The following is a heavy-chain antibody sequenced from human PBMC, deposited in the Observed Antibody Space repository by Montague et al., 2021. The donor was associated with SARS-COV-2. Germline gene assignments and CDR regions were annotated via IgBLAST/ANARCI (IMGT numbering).Heavy chain of an antibody. D-gene: IGHD2-15*01. CDR3: ARGRRPVVGPGPGPAGRAFGI. V-gene: IGHV4-34*01. CDR2: VNQSGTT. Sequence: SETLSLTCAISGGSFSNYYWSWIRQPPGKGLEWIGEVNQSGTTIYNPSVKSGVTISEDTSKNQFYLRLNSVTAADTAVYYCARGRRPVVGPGPGPAGRAFGIWGRGTMVTVSS. CDR1: GGSFSNYY. J-gene: IGHJ3*02.